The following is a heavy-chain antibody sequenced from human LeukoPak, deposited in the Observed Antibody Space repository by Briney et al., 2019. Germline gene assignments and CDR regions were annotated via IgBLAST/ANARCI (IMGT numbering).Heavy chain of an antibody. CDR1: GFTFDDYA. CDR2: ISWNSGSI. CDR3: AKAVGTPFDY. V-gene: IGHV3-9*01. D-gene: IGHD1-26*01. J-gene: IGHJ4*02. Sequence: GRSLRLSCAASGFTFDDYAMHWVRQAPGKGLEWVPGISWNSGSIGYADSVKGRFTISRDNAKNSLYLQMNSLRAEDTALYYCAKAVGTPFDYWGQGTLVTVSS.